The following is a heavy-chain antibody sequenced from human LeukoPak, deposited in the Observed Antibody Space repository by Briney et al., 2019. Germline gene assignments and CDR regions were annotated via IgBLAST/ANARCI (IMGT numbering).Heavy chain of an antibody. Sequence: GGSLRLSCAASGFTFSTYAMNWVRQAPGKGLEWVSAISGSGGSGGSTYYADSVKVRFTISRDNSKNTLYLQMNSLRAEDTAIYYCAKVTGASISWAHYFDYWGQGTLVTVSS. CDR3: AKVTGASISWAHYFDY. CDR2: ISGSGGSGGST. D-gene: IGHD6-13*01. CDR1: GFTFSTYA. V-gene: IGHV3-23*01. J-gene: IGHJ4*02.